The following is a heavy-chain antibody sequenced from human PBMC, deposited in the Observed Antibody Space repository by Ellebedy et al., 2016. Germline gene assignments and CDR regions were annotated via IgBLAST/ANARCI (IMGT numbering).Heavy chain of an antibody. Sequence: ASVKVSCKASGYTFTSYGISWVRQAPGQGLEWMGWISAYNGNTNYAQKLQGRVTMTTDTSTSTAYMELRSLRSDDTAVYYCARDKRLNEWEQEENWFDPWGQGTLVTVSS. D-gene: IGHD1-26*01. V-gene: IGHV1-18*01. CDR3: ARDKRLNEWEQEENWFDP. CDR1: GYTFTSYG. J-gene: IGHJ5*02. CDR2: ISAYNGNT.